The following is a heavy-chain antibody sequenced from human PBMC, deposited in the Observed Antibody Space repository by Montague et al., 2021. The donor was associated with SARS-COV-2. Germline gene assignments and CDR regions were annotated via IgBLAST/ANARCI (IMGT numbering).Heavy chain of an antibody. CDR1: GFTLSNYA. Sequence: SLRLSCAASGFTLSNYAINWVRQAPGKGLEWVAVISYDGDNKHYADSAKGRFTISRDNSKNTVYLEMNSLRGDDTGVYYCARMRLGELSFYSFWYCGMDVWGQGTTVTVS. D-gene: IGHD3-16*02. J-gene: IGHJ6*02. CDR2: ISYDGDNK. V-gene: IGHV3-30*04. CDR3: ARMRLGELSFYSFWYCGMDV.